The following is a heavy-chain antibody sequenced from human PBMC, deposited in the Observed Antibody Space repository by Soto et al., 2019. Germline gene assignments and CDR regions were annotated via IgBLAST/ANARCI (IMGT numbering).Heavy chain of an antibody. CDR3: AAAYNSGKSMDV. V-gene: IGHV5-51*01. D-gene: IGHD1-1*01. J-gene: IGHJ6*02. Sequence: GESLKISCKGSGYSFTYYWIAWVRQMPGKGLEWMGIIYPGDSDTRYSPSFQGQVTISADKSISTTHLQWSSLKASDTAVYYCAAAYNSGKSMDVWGQGTTVTVSS. CDR2: IYPGDSDT. CDR1: GYSFTYYW.